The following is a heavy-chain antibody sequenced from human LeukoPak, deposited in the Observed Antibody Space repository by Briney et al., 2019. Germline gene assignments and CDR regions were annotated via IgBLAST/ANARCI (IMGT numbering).Heavy chain of an antibody. CDR3: AKDEGGFYCSSTRCSGTSDAFDI. CDR2: IKQDGSEK. D-gene: IGHD2-2*01. Sequence: PGGSLRLSCAASGFTFSSYWMSWVRQAPGKGLEWVANIKQDGSEKYYVDSVKGRFTISRDNSKNTLYLQMNSLRAEDTAVYYCAKDEGGFYCSSTRCSGTSDAFDIWGQGTMVTVSS. V-gene: IGHV3-7*01. CDR1: GFTFSSYW. J-gene: IGHJ3*02.